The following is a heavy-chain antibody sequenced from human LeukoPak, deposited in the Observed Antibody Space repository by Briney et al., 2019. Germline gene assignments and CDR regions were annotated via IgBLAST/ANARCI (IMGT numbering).Heavy chain of an antibody. CDR2: IIPIFGTA. CDR1: GGTFSSYA. J-gene: IGHJ4*02. D-gene: IGHD6-25*01. V-gene: IGHV1-69*13. Sequence: SVKVSCKASGGTFSSYAISWVRQAPGQGLEWMGGIIPIFGTANYAQKFQGRVTITADESTSTAYMELSSLRSEDTAVYYCARDLRKGGPQRGHYFDYWGQGTLVTVSS. CDR3: ARDLRKGGPQRGHYFDY.